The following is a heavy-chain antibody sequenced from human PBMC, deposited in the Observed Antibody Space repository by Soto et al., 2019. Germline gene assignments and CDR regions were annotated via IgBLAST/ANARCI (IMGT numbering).Heavy chain of an antibody. CDR2: ISSDEKIK. CDR3: ARGLRSVLDY. D-gene: IGHD6-6*01. CDR1: GFIFSNFG. Sequence: GGSLRLSCVASGFIFSNFGMHWVRQAPGKGLEWVAVISSDEKIKQYADSVRGRFAISRDNSKNTLYLQMTSLRAEDTAIYYCARGLRSVLDYWGQGTLVTVSS. V-gene: IGHV3-33*01. J-gene: IGHJ4*02.